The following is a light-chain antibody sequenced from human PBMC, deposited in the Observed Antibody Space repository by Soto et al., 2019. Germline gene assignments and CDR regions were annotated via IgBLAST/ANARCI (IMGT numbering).Light chain of an antibody. CDR1: SSNIGTNS. CDR3: AAWDDSLNGNV. V-gene: IGLV1-44*01. Sequence: QSVLTQPPSASGTPGQRVTISCYGSSSNIGTNSVNWYQQLPGTAPKLLIYTNNQRPSGVPDRFSGSKSVTSASLAISGLQSEDEADYYCAAWDDSLNGNVFGTGTKLTVL. J-gene: IGLJ1*01. CDR2: TNN.